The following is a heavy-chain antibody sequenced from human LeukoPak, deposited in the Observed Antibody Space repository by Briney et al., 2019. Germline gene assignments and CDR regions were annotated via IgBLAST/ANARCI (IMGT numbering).Heavy chain of an antibody. D-gene: IGHD2-15*01. J-gene: IGHJ5*02. CDR3: ARVVVAAAGWFDP. Sequence: KSGGSLRLSCAASGFTFSDYYMSWIRQAPGKGLEWVSYSSGSGSTIYYADSVKGRFTISRDNAKNSLYLQMNSLRAEDTAVYYCARVVVAAAGWFDPWGQGTLVTVSS. V-gene: IGHV3-11*01. CDR1: GFTFSDYY. CDR2: SSGSGSTI.